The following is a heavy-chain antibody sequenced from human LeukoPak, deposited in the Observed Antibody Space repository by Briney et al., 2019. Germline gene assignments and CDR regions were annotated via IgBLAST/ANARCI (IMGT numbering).Heavy chain of an antibody. Sequence: GASVKVSCKASGGTFSSYAISWVRQAPGQGLEWMGRIIPTLGIANYAQKFQGRVTITADKSTSTAYMELSSLRSEDTAVYYCAISGYQYYFDYWGQGTLVTVSS. V-gene: IGHV1-69*04. J-gene: IGHJ4*02. CDR1: GGTFSSYA. CDR2: IIPTLGIA. D-gene: IGHD3-22*01. CDR3: AISGYQYYFDY.